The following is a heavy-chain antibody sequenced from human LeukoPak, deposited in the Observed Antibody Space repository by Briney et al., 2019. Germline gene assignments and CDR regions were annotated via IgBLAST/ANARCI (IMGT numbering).Heavy chain of an antibody. CDR1: GDSISSGGYS. D-gene: IGHD3-22*01. CDR2: IYNSGST. J-gene: IGHJ4*02. Sequence: SETLSLTCAVSGDSISSGGYSWSWIRQPPGKGLEWIGYIYNSGSTKYNPSLKSRVTISVDTSKNQFSLKLNSVTAADTAIYYCARNGDDSSDYYYFDYWGQGTLVTVSS. CDR3: ARNGDDSSDYYYFDY. V-gene: IGHV4-30-4*07.